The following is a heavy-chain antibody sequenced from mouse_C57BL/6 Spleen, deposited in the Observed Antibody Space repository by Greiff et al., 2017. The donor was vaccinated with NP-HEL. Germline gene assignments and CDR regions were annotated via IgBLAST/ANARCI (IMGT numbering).Heavy chain of an antibody. D-gene: IGHD1-1*01. Sequence: QVQLKQSGAELVKPGASVKLSCKASGYTFTEYTIHWVKQRSGQGLEWIGWFYPGSGSIKYNEKFKDKATLTADKSSSTVYMELSRLTSEDSAVYFCARHGLITTVVAKGYYAMDYWGQGTSVTVSS. CDR3: ARHGLITTVVAKGYYAMDY. V-gene: IGHV1-62-2*01. J-gene: IGHJ4*01. CDR1: GYTFTEYT. CDR2: FYPGSGSI.